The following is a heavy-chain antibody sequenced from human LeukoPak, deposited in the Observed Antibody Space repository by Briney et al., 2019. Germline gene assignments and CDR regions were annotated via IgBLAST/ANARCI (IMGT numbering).Heavy chain of an antibody. CDR2: IYYSGST. V-gene: IGHV4-30-4*08. CDR1: GGSISSGDYY. J-gene: IGHJ4*02. CDR3: ARGHSGSYYFDY. D-gene: IGHD1-26*01. Sequence: SETLSLTCTVSGGSISSGDYYWSWIRQPPGKGLEWIGYIYYSGSTYYNPSLKSRVTISVDTSKNQFSPKLSSVTAADTAVYYCARGHSGSYYFDYWGQGTLITVSS.